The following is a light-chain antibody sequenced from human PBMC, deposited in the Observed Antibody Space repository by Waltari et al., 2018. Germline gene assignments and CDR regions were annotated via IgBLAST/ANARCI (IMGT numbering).Light chain of an antibody. V-gene: IGKV1-39*01. CDR3: QQADSFPLT. Sequence: DIQMTQSPSSLSASVGDRVTITCRASQSISTYLNWYQQKPGKAPKLLICAASILQSGVPSRFSGSGSGTDFTLTISSLQPEDFATYYCQQADSFPLTFGGGTKVEIK. CDR1: QSISTY. CDR2: AAS. J-gene: IGKJ4*01.